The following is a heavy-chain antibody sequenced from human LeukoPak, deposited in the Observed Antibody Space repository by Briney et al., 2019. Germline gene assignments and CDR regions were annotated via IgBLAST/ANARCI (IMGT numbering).Heavy chain of an antibody. J-gene: IGHJ4*02. CDR2: IDHSGST. V-gene: IGHV4-34*01. D-gene: IGHD3-10*01. CDR1: GGSFNGYY. Sequence: SETLSLTCAVYGGSFNGYYWSWIRQPPGQGLEWIGEIDHSGSTNYNPSLKSRVTISRETSKNQFSLKLSSVTAADTAVYYCARARSITMVRGDGNYFDYWGQGTLVTVSS. CDR3: ARARSITMVRGDGNYFDY.